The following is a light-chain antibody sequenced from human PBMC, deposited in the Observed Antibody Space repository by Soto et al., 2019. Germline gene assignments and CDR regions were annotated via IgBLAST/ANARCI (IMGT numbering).Light chain of an antibody. CDR2: GAS. CDR3: QQYGTSPPWT. V-gene: IGKV3-20*01. J-gene: IGKJ1*01. CDR1: QSVSSSF. Sequence: EIVLTQSPGTLSLSPGERATLSCRASQSVSSSFLAWYQQKPGQAPRLLIYGASIRATGIPDRFSGSWSGTDFTLTISRLETEDFAVYYCQQYGTSPPWTFGQGTKVEIK.